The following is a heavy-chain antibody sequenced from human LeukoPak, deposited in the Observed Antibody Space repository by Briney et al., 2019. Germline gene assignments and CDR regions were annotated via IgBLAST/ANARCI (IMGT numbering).Heavy chain of an antibody. V-gene: IGHV5-51*01. D-gene: IGHD1-26*01. Sequence: GESLKISCKGSGYRFTNYWIGWVRQMPGKGLECMGIIYPDDSDIRYSPSFQGQVTISADKSVSTAYLQWSSLKASDTAMYYCGRHQHSGSYGAFDIWGQGTMVTVSS. J-gene: IGHJ3*02. CDR1: GYRFTNYW. CDR3: GRHQHSGSYGAFDI. CDR2: IYPDDSDI.